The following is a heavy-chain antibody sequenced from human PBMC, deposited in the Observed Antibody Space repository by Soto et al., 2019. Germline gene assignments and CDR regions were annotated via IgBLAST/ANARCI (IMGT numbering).Heavy chain of an antibody. CDR3: ARAVGRRSSGWPDY. D-gene: IGHD6-19*01. CDR2: ISAYNGNT. V-gene: IGHV1-18*01. J-gene: IGHJ4*01. CDR1: GYTFTSYG. Sequence: QVQLVQSGAEVKKPGASVKVSCKASGYTFTSYGISWERQAPGQGLEWMGWISAYNGNTNYAQKLQGRVTMTADTSTSTAYMELRSLRSDDTALYYCARAVGRRSSGWPDYWGQGTLVTVSS.